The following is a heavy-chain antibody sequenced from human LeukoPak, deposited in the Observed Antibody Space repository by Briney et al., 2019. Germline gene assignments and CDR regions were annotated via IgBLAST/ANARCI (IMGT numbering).Heavy chain of an antibody. D-gene: IGHD3-22*01. CDR1: GFTFSSYA. CDR2: ISGSGGST. Sequence: GGSLRLSCAASGFTFSSYAMSWVRQAPGKGLEWVSAISGSGGSTYYADSVKGRFTISRDNSKNTLYLQMNSLRAEDTAVYYCAKDNGVGYYDSSGYYTDYWGQGTLVTVSS. V-gene: IGHV3-23*01. CDR3: AKDNGVGYYDSSGYYTDY. J-gene: IGHJ4*02.